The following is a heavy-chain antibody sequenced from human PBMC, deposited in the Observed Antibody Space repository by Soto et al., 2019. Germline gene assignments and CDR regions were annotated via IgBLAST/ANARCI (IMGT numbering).Heavy chain of an antibody. CDR1: GFTLSNYG. CDR2: IWYEGTTK. V-gene: IGHV3-33*01. CDR3: ARDVGSSGSSRWFAT. D-gene: IGHD3-10*01. J-gene: IGHJ5*02. Sequence: PGGSLRLSCVASGFTLSNYGMHWVRQAPGKGLEWIALIWYEGTTKYSTDSMKGRFSISRDQSKSTLYLQVNSLRAEDTATYYCARDVGSSGSSRWFATWGQGTLVTSPQ.